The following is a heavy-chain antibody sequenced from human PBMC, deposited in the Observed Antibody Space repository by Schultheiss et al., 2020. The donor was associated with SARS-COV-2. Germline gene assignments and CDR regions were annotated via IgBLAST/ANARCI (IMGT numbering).Heavy chain of an antibody. CDR3: AVAVAGTCFDY. Sequence: SQTLSLTCAVYGGSFSGYYWSWIRQPPGKGLEWIGEINHSGSTNYNPSLKSRVTISVDTSKNQFSLKLSSVTAADTAVYYCAVAVAGTCFDYWGQGTLVTVS. CDR1: GGSFSGYY. J-gene: IGHJ4*02. CDR2: INHSGST. V-gene: IGHV4-34*01. D-gene: IGHD6-19*01.